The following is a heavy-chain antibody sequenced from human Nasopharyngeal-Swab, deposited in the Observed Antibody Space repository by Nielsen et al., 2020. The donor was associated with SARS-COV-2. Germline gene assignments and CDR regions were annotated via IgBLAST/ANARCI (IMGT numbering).Heavy chain of an antibody. D-gene: IGHD1-14*01. CDR1: GFIFSASA. CDR2: ISELGSGI. CDR3: TRGLTGHIVQWNPSPY. V-gene: IGHV3-23*01. J-gene: IGHJ4*02. Sequence: GGSLRLSCAASGFIFSASAIHWVRQAPGKGLEWVSSISELGSGIYYADSVWGRFTISRDTSKNTLYLQMNTLRADDTALYFCTRGLTGHIVQWNPSPYWGQGTLVTVSS.